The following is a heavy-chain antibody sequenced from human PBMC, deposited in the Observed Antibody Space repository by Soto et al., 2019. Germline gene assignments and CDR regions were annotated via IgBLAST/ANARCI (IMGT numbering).Heavy chain of an antibody. CDR2: VFYAGFT. CDR1: GCSISGSYYD. V-gene: IGHV4-39*01. CDR3: ATSQKGYNWNYFDH. Sequence: ATLSLTSPFSGCSISGSYYDGSCLRQSPGKGPEWIGSVFYAGFTSYNPSLESRVSVSVDTSKNQFSLKVSGVSAADTAVYYCATSQKGYNWNYFDHWGQGALVTVSS. D-gene: IGHD1-20*01. J-gene: IGHJ4*02.